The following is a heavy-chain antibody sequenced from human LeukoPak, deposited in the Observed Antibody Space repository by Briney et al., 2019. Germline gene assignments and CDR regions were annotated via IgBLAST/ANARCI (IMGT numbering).Heavy chain of an antibody. CDR2: INAGNGNT. J-gene: IGHJ4*02. D-gene: IGHD6-19*01. CDR1: GYTFTSYA. CDR3: ARVVPETGQWLSHFDY. V-gene: IGHV1-3*01. Sequence: GASVKVSCKASGYTFTSYAMHWVRQAPGQRLEWMGWINAGNGNTKYSQKFQGRVTITRDTSASTAYMELSSLRSEDTAVYYCARVVPETGQWLSHFDYWGQGTLVTVSS.